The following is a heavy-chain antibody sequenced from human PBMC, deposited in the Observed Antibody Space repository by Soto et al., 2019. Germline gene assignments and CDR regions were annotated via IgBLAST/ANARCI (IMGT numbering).Heavy chain of an antibody. V-gene: IGHV3-30-3*01. Sequence: QVQLVESGGGVVQPGRSLRLSCAASGFTFSSYAMHWVRQAPGKGLEWVAVISYDGSNKYYADSVKGRFTISRDNSKNTLYLQMNSLRAEDTAVYYFARDYDSSGLGGYWGQGTLVTVSS. J-gene: IGHJ4*02. CDR2: ISYDGSNK. CDR1: GFTFSSYA. CDR3: ARDYDSSGLGGY. D-gene: IGHD3-22*01.